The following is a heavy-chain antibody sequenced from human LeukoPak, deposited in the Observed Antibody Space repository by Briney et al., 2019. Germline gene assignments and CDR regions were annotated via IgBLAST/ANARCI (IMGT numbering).Heavy chain of an antibody. V-gene: IGHV1-69*05. CDR3: ARGVVPGRRVFYWYMDV. CDR2: ISPIFDRT. Sequence: SVKVSCKASGGTFSGYAVSWVRQAPGQGLEWMGGISPIFDRTDYAQRFQGRVTITTDKSTSTAYMELSSLRSEDTAVYYCARGVVPGRRVFYWYMDVWGKGTTVTVSS. J-gene: IGHJ6*03. D-gene: IGHD6-19*01. CDR1: GGTFSGYA.